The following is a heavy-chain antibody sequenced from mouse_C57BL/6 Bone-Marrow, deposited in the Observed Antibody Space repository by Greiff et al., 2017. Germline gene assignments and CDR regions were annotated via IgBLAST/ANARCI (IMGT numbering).Heavy chain of an antibody. J-gene: IGHJ3*01. CDR3: APSRRGDWFAY. D-gene: IGHD3-3*01. V-gene: IGHV1-64*01. CDR1: GYTFTSYW. CDR2: IHPNSGST. Sequence: QVQLQQPGAELVKPGASVKLSCKASGYTFTSYWMHWVKQRPGQGLEWIGMIHPNSGSTNYNEKFKSKATLTVDKSSSTAYMQLSSLTSEDSAVDYCAPSRRGDWFAYWGQGTLVTVSA.